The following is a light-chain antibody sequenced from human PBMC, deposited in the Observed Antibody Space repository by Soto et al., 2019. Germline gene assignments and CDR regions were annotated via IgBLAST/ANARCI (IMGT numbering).Light chain of an antibody. J-gene: IGKJ3*01. Sequence: EIVLTQSPGTLSLSPGEGGTLSCRASQSVNNNYLAWYQQKPGQTPRLLIHDASTRATGIPDRFSGSGSGTDFTLTISRLEPEDFAVYFCQQYANSPRTFGPGTKVGIK. CDR3: QQYANSPRT. V-gene: IGKV3-20*01. CDR2: DAS. CDR1: QSVNNNY.